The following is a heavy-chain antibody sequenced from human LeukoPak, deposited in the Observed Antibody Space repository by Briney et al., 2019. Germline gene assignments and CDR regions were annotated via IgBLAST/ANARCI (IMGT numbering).Heavy chain of an antibody. J-gene: IGHJ5*01. CDR2: IGTSGTIV. V-gene: IGHV3-11*04. Sequence: PGGSLRLSCAGSGFFFSDYYMSWIRQTPGKGLELVSYIGTSGTIVYYADSVKGRFTVSRDNAKNSLYLQIHSLRAEDTAIYYCARDHRRNWYWFDSWGQGTLVTVSS. CDR3: ARDHRRNWYWFDS. D-gene: IGHD1-14*01. CDR1: GFFFSDYY.